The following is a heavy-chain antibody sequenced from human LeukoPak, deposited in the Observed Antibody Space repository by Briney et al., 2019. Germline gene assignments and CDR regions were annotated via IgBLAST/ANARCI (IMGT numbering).Heavy chain of an antibody. V-gene: IGHV1-18*01. D-gene: IGHD4-17*01. CDR3: ARGVDTYDYGPNGMDV. CDR2: ISAYNGNT. CDR1: GYIFTSYG. J-gene: IGHJ6*02. Sequence: GASVKVSCKASGYIFTSYGISWVRQAPGQGLEWMGWISAYNGNTNYAQKPQGRVTMTTDTSTSTAYMELRSLRSDDTAVYYCARGVDTYDYGPNGMDVWGQGTTVTVSS.